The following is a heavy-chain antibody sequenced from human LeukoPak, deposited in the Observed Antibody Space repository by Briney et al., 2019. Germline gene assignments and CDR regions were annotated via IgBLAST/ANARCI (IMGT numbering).Heavy chain of an antibody. CDR3: ARHTRGGSDEYFQH. CDR2: IYYSGST. J-gene: IGHJ1*01. CDR1: GGSISSSSYY. V-gene: IGHV4-39*01. Sequence: SETLSLTCTVSGGSISSSSYYWGWIRQPPGKGLEWIGNIYYSGSTYYNPSLKSRVTISVDTSKNQFSLKLSSVTAEDTAVYYCARHTRGGSDEYFQHWGQGTLVTVSS. D-gene: IGHD2-15*01.